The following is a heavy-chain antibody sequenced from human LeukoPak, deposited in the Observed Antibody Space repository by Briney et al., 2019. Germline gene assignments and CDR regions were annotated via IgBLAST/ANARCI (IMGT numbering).Heavy chain of an antibody. Sequence: GRSLRLSCAASGFTFSSYAMHWVRQAPGKGLEWVAVISYDGSNKYYADSVKGRFTISRDNSKNTLYLQMNSLRAEDTAVYYCARGGSYMDYYYGMDVWGKGPRSPSPQ. CDR3: ARGGSYMDYYYGMDV. CDR2: ISYDGSNK. D-gene: IGHD1-26*01. V-gene: IGHV3-30-3*01. CDR1: GFTFSSYA. J-gene: IGHJ6*01.